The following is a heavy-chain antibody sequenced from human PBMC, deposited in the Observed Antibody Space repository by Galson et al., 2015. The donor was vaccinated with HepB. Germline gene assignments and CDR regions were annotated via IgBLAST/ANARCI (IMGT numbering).Heavy chain of an antibody. CDR2: IYSGGST. J-gene: IGHJ3*02. D-gene: IGHD3-3*01. Sequence: SLRLSCAASGFSVSSNYMSWVRQAPGKGLEWVSVIYSGGSTYYADSVKGRFTISRDNSKNTLYLQMNSLRAEDTAVYYCARGNDFNVFDIWGRGTMVTVSS. V-gene: IGHV3-66*01. CDR1: GFSVSSNY. CDR3: ARGNDFNVFDI.